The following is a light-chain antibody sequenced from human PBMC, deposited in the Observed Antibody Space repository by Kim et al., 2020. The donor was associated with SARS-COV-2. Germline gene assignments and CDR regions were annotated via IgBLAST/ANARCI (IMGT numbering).Light chain of an antibody. Sequence: SSELSQPPSVSVAPGRTARITCGGNNIGSKNVHWYQQKPGQAPVLVIFYDSDRPSGIPERFSGSNSGNTATLTISRVEAGDEADYYCQVWDSSSDWVFGGGTKVTVL. V-gene: IGLV3-21*04. CDR3: QVWDSSSDWV. CDR2: YDS. J-gene: IGLJ3*02. CDR1: NIGSKN.